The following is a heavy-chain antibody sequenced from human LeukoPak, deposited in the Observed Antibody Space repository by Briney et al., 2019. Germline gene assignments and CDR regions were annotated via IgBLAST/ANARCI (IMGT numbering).Heavy chain of an antibody. CDR2: IYTSGST. CDR1: GGSISSYY. Sequence: PSETLSLTCTVSGGSISSYYWSWIRQPAGKGLEWIGRIYTSGSTNYNPSLKSRVTMSVDTSKNQFSLKLSSVTAADTAVYYCARGGYYYDSSGPYYFDXWGQXXXVTV. D-gene: IGHD3-22*01. J-gene: IGHJ4*02. CDR3: ARGGYYYDSSGPYYFDX. V-gene: IGHV4-4*07.